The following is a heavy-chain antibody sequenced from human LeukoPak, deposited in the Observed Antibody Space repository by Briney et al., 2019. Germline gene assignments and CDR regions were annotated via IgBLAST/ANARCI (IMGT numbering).Heavy chain of an antibody. V-gene: IGHV3-74*01. D-gene: IGHD4-23*01. CDR2: INTDGSST. Sequence: GGSLRLSCAASGFTFSSYWMHWVRQAPGKGLVWVSRINTDGSSTSYADSVKGRFTISRDNAKNTLYLQMNSLRAEDTAVYYCARGRKGPGGIPLLDYWGQGTLVTVSS. CDR1: GFTFSSYW. CDR3: ARGRKGPGGIPLLDY. J-gene: IGHJ4*02.